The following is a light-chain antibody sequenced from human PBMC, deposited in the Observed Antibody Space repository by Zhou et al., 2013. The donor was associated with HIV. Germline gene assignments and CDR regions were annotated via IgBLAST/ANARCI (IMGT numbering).Light chain of an antibody. V-gene: IGKV3-11*01. Sequence: EIVLTQSPATLSLTPGETATLSCRASQSVNSYLAWYQQKPGQPPRLLIYDVSNRATGIPARFSGSGSGTDFTLAISSLEPEDFAVYYCQQRSNWPPTFGGGTKVEIK. J-gene: IGKJ4*01. CDR1: QSVNSY. CDR3: QQRSNWPPT. CDR2: DVS.